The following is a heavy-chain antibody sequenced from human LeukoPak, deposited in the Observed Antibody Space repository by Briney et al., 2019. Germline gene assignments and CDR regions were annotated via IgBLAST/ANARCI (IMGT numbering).Heavy chain of an antibody. Sequence: PSETLSLTCTVSGGSISNYYWSWIRQPPGKGLEWIGYLYYSGSANYNPSLKSRVTISLDTSKNQFSLKLSSVTAADTAVYYCAREIEGYSGYFDYWGQGTLVTVSS. CDR1: GGSISNYY. CDR2: LYYSGSA. CDR3: AREIEGYSGYFDY. V-gene: IGHV4-59*01. J-gene: IGHJ4*02. D-gene: IGHD6-13*01.